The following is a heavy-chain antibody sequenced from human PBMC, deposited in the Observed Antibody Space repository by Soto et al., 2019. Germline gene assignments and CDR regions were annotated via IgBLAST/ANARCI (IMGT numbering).Heavy chain of an antibody. CDR1: RFSFSSYG. D-gene: IGHD5-12*01. Sequence: QVQLVESGGGVVQPGRSLRLSCAASRFSFSSYGMHWDRQAPGKGLEWVAVISYDGSNKYYADSVKGRFTISRDNSKNTLYLQMNSLRAEDTAVYYCAKDKYRGYECFDYWGQGALVTVSS. CDR2: ISYDGSNK. V-gene: IGHV3-30*18. J-gene: IGHJ4*02. CDR3: AKDKYRGYECFDY.